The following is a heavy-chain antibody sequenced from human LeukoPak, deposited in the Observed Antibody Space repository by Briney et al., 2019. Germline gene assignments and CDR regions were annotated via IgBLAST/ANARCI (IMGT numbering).Heavy chain of an antibody. V-gene: IGHV3-30*02. CDR2: IRYDGSNK. D-gene: IGHD2-2*03. CDR1: GFTFSSYG. CDR3: ASLGIVVVPAKVPDAFDI. Sequence: PGGSLRLSCAASGFTFSSYGMHWVRQAPGKGLEWVAFIRYDGSNKYYADSVKGRFTISRDNSKNTLYLQMNSLRAEDTAVYYCASLGIVVVPAKVPDAFDIWGQGTMVTVSS. J-gene: IGHJ3*02.